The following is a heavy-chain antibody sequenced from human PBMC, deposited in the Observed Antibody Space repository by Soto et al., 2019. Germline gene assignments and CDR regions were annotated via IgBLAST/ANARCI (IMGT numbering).Heavy chain of an antibody. CDR2: SSNSGTYT. D-gene: IGHD3-10*02. CDR1: GFTFSDYY. Sequence: LRLSCVGSGFTFSDYYMSWVRQAPGKGLEWLSYSSNSGTYTKYAGSVKGRFSISRDNAKNSLHLQINSLRGEDTAVYYCARSGDNYNVLDYWGQGTPVTVSS. V-gene: IGHV3-11*06. CDR3: ARSGDNYNVLDY. J-gene: IGHJ4*02.